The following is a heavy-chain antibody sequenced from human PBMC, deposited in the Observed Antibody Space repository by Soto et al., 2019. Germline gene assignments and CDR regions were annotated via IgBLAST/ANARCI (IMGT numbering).Heavy chain of an antibody. CDR1: GASFSGYS. CDR2: INQSGST. V-gene: IGHV4-34*02. Sequence: QVQLQQWGAGLLKPSETLSLSCAVYGASFSGYSWNWIRQPPGKGLEWIGEINQSGSTNYSPSLKTRGTISVDTSKRQFSLRVSSVTAADTAVYYCARRFSGTGRYFDYWGQGTRVTVSS. CDR3: ARRFSGTGRYFDY. J-gene: IGHJ4*02. D-gene: IGHD1-1*01.